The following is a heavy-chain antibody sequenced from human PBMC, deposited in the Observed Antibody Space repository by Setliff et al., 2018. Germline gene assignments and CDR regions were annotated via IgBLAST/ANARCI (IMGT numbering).Heavy chain of an antibody. J-gene: IGHJ6*03. CDR3: ARMSGFQYIDV. Sequence: PSETLSLTCTVSGGSISSSSYYWGWIRQPPGKGLEWIGEINHSGSTTYNPSLKSRVTISLDTSKNQFSLSLTSVTAEDTAVYYCARMSGFQYIDVWDKGTTVTVSS. D-gene: IGHD3-3*01. V-gene: IGHV4-39*07. CDR1: GGSISSSSYY. CDR2: INHSGST.